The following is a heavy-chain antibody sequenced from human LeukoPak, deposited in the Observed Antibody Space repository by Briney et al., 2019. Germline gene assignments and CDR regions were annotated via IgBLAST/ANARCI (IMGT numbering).Heavy chain of an antibody. CDR2: IIPIFGKA. D-gene: IGHD1-1*01. CDR1: GYAFTSYG. V-gene: IGHV1-69*13. J-gene: IGHJ4*02. Sequence: GASVRVSCKASGYAFTSYGISWVRQAPGRGLEWMGGIIPIFGKANYAQKFQGRVTITADESTSTAYMELSSLRSEDTAVYYCATGSPVQLERLLDYWGQGTLVTVSS. CDR3: ATGSPVQLERLLDY.